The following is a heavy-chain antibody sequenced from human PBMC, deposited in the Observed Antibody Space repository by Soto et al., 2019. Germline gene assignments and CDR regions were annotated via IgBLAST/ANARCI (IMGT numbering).Heavy chain of an antibody. V-gene: IGHV4-39*01. CDR1: GGSISSSHYF. D-gene: IGHD3-10*01. CDR2: IYNDGST. CDR3: AWSHGFWGAFDI. Sequence: QVQLQDSGPELVKPSETLSLTCTVSGGSISSSHYFWGWIRQPPGKGLEWIASIYNDGSTFCNPSLKSRGTIAVDTSKNQVFMKLTSVTAADTAVYYCAWSHGFWGAFDIWGQGTMVTVSS. J-gene: IGHJ3*02.